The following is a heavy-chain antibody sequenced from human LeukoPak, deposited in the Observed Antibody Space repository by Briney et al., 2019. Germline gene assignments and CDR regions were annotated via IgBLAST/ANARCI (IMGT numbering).Heavy chain of an antibody. CDR1: GFTVSSNY. D-gene: IGHD3-10*01. CDR2: IYSGGST. Sequence: PGGSLRLSCAASGFTVSSNYMSWVRQAPGKGLEWVSVIYSGGSTYYADSVKGRFTISRDNSKNTLYLQMNSLRAEDTAVYYCASEAKNYYGSGSYYTDYWGQGTLVTVSS. V-gene: IGHV3-66*01. CDR3: ASEAKNYYGSGSYYTDY. J-gene: IGHJ4*02.